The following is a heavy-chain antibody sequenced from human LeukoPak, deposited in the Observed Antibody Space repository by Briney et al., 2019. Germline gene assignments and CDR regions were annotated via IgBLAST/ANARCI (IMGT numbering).Heavy chain of an antibody. J-gene: IGHJ4*02. CDR3: ASPPTYGDGLGY. V-gene: IGHV4-31*03. CDR2: IYYSGST. D-gene: IGHD4-17*01. Sequence: SQTLSLDCTVSAAAISSGGYYWTWIRQHPGKLLQWVAYIYYSGSTSYTPSLKTRVTMAIDPSKNQFSLKLSSVTAADTAVYYCASPPTYGDGLGYWGQGTLVTVSS. CDR1: AAAISSGGYY.